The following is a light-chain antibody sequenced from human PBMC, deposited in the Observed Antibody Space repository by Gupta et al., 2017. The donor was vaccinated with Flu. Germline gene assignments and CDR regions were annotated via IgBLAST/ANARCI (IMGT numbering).Light chain of an antibody. V-gene: IGKV3-15*01. J-gene: IGKJ1*01. CDR2: GAA. CDR3: QQYNNWPPRT. Sequence: EIALTQPPATLSVSPGARATLTCRARQSVRSNLAWYQQKPGQAPRRLIYGAATRDTGIPARFSGSGCGTEFTLTISSRQSEDFAGYYCQQYNNWPPRTFGQGTKVEIK. CDR1: QSVRSN.